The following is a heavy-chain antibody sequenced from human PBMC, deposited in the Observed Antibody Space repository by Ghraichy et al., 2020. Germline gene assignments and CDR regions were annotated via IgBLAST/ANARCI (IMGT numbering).Heavy chain of an antibody. CDR1: GGSFSGYY. D-gene: IGHD4-17*01. CDR2: INHSGST. CDR3: ASVATYGDYDPDAFDI. J-gene: IGHJ3*02. V-gene: IGHV4-34*01. Sequence: SETLSLTCAVYGGSFSGYYWSWIRQPPGKGLEWIGEINHSGSTNYNPSLKSRVTISVDTSKNQFSLKLSSVTAADTAVYYCASVATYGDYDPDAFDIWGQGTMVTVSS.